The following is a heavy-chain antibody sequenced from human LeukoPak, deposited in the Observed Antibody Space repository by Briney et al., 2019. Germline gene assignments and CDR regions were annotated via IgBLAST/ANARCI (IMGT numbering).Heavy chain of an antibody. CDR2: IRHDGSIG. J-gene: IGHJ3*02. V-gene: IGHV3-30*02. CDR1: GFSFSTYG. CDR3: ASMFEVKDAFDI. Sequence: GGSLRLSCAASGFSFSTYGMHWVRQAPGKGLEWVTFIRHDGSIGYYADSVKGRFTSSRDNSKNTVFLQMNSLRAEDTAVYYCASMFEVKDAFDIWGQGTMVTVSS. D-gene: IGHD3-10*02.